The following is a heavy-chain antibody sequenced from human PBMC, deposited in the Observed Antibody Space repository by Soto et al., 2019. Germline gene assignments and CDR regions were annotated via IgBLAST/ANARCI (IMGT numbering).Heavy chain of an antibody. V-gene: IGHV3-23*01. CDR3: AKGQDIPIFDHFDP. Sequence: PGGSLRLSCSASGFTASGLSFFLFAMNWVRQAPGKGLEWVSSISGGGCSTYYADSVKGRFTVSRDNSKNTLYLEMNSLGDDDTAVYYCAKGQDIPIFDHFDPWGPGTLVTVPQ. D-gene: IGHD3-3*01. CDR1: GLSFFLFA. J-gene: IGHJ5*02. CDR2: ISGGGCST.